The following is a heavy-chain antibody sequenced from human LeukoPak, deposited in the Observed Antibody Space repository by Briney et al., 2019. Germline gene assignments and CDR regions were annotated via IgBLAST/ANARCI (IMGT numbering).Heavy chain of an antibody. V-gene: IGHV3-74*01. J-gene: IGHJ4*02. CDR1: GFTFSSYY. D-gene: IGHD1-7*01. Sequence: PGGSLRLPCAASGFTFSSYYMHWVRQAPGKGLVWVSRVKSDGSGIIYADFVRGRFTISRDNAKNTLFLEMNSLRAEDTAVYYCATAGNYRFDYWGQGTLVTVSS. CDR3: ATAGNYRFDY. CDR2: VKSDGSGI.